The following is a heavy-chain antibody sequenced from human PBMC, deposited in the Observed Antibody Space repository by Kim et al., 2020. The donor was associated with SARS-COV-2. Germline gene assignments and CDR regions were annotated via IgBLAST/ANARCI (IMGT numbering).Heavy chain of an antibody. V-gene: IGHV1-18*01. D-gene: IGHD4-17*01. CDR2: T. Sequence: TKYGKKVQGRVNMTTDTSTNTAYMELWSLRSDDTAMYYCARGAYGDVSFDYWGQGTLVTVSS. CDR3: ARGAYGDVSFDY. J-gene: IGHJ4*02.